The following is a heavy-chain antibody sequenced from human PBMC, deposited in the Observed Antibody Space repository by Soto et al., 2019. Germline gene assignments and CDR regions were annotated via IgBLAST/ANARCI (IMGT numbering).Heavy chain of an antibody. CDR1: VFTFSSYA. D-gene: IGHD3-22*01. J-gene: IGHJ5*02. Sequence: GALRLSCSASVFTFSSYAMHWVRQAPGKGLEYVSAISSNGGSTYYADSVKGRFTISRDNSKNTLYLQMSSLRAEDTAVYYCVKARSSYDRWFDPWGQGTLVTVSS. CDR3: VKARSSYDRWFDP. CDR2: ISSNGGST. V-gene: IGHV3-64D*06.